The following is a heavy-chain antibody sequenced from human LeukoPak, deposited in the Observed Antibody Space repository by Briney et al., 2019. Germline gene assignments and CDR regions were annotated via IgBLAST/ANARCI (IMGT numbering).Heavy chain of an antibody. Sequence: GGSLRLSCAASGFIFSNYGFHWVRQAPGKGLEWVALIWSDGSKKYYTDSVKGRFTISRDDSKNTLFLQMNSLRAEDMAVYYCARDIGTWPNSLFVYWGQGNLVTVSS. CDR2: IWSDGSKK. J-gene: IGHJ4*02. V-gene: IGHV3-33*01. D-gene: IGHD4-23*01. CDR3: ARDIGTWPNSLFVY. CDR1: GFIFSNYG.